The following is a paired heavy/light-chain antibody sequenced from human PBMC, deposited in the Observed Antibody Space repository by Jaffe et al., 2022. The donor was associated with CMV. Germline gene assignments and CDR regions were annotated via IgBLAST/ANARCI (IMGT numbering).Light chain of an antibody. J-gene: IGKJ1*01. CDR2: WAS. CDR3: QQYYNTPRT. CDR1: QSILYSSNNKNY. Sequence: DIVMTQSPDSLAVSLGERATINCKSSQSILYSSNNKNYLAWYQQKPGQTPKLLIYWASTRESGVPDRFSGSGSGTDFTLTISSLQAEDVAVYYCQQYYNTPRTFGQGTKVEI. V-gene: IGKV4-1*01.
Heavy chain of an antibody. CDR3: ARGHGDIVVAPAY. V-gene: IGHV1-8*01. Sequence: QVQLVQSGAEVKKPGASVKVSCKASGYTFTSEDVNWLRQAAGQGLEWMGWMNPNNGDTGYDQKFQGRLTMTRDTSITTAYMELSSLRSEDTAVYYCARGHGDIVVAPAYWGQGTLVTVSS. D-gene: IGHD5-12*01. J-gene: IGHJ4*02. CDR1: GYTFTSED. CDR2: MNPNNGDT.